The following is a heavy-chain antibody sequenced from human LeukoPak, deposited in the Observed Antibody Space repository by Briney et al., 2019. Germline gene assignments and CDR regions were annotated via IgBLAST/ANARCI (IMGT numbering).Heavy chain of an antibody. CDR1: GFTFSSYG. V-gene: IGHV3-30*02. D-gene: IGHD3-3*01. CDR3: AKTTITILDAFDI. CDR2: IRYDGSNK. Sequence: GGSLRLSCAASGFTFSSYGMHWVRQAPGKGLEWVAFIRYDGSNKYYADSVKGRFTISRDNSKNTLYLQMNSLRAVDTAVYYCAKTTITILDAFDIWGQGTMVAVSS. J-gene: IGHJ3*02.